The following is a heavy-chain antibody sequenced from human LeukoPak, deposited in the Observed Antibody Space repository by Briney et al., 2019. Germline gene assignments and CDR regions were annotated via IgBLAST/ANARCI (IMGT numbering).Heavy chain of an antibody. J-gene: IGHJ4*02. CDR2: IYTSGST. V-gene: IGHV4-4*07. CDR1: GGSISSYY. Sequence: ASETLSLTCTVSGGSISSYYWSWIRQPAGKGLEWIGRIYTSGSTNYNPSLKSRVTMSVDTSKNQFSLKLSSVTAADTAVYYCARDGEWELLGTLDYWGQGTLVTVSS. D-gene: IGHD1-26*01. CDR3: ARDGEWELLGTLDY.